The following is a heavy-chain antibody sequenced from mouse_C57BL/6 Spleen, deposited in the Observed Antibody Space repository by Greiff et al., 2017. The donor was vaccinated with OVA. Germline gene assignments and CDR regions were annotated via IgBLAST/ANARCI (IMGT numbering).Heavy chain of an antibody. V-gene: IGHV1-7*01. CDR3: ARNDYDETWFAY. J-gene: IGHJ3*01. CDR1: GYTFTSYW. D-gene: IGHD2-4*01. CDR2: INPSSGYT. Sequence: QVQLQQSGAELAKPGASVKLSCKASGYTFTSYWMHWVKQRPGQGLEWIGYINPSSGYTKYNQKFKDKATLTADKSYSTAYMQLSSLTYEDSAVYYCARNDYDETWFAYWGQGTLVTVSA.